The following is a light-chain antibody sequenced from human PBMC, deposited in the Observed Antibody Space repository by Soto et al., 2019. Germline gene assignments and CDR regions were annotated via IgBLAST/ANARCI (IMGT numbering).Light chain of an antibody. CDR3: GPYTSTDTPFV. CDR1: STDVGGYNY. CDR2: EVS. Sequence: QSVLSQPSSVSGSPGQSITIACTVTSTDVGGYNYVSWYQHHPGKGPKLIIYEVSNRPSGVSDRFSGSKSGNKASLIISNLEAEDESDYYCGPYTSTDTPFVFGTGTKVTVL. J-gene: IGLJ1*01. V-gene: IGLV2-14*01.